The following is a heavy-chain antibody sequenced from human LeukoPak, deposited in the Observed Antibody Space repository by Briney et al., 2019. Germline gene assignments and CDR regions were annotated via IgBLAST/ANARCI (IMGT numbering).Heavy chain of an antibody. Sequence: SGGSLRLSCAASGFTVSSIHMVWVRQAPGKGLEWISVTYTGGNSYYADSVKGRFIISRDISKNTLYLQMNSLRAEDSALYYCARGGRGSAAVVAPRSFDIWGQGTMVTVSS. CDR1: GFTVSSIH. CDR2: TYTGGNS. CDR3: ARGGRGSAAVVAPRSFDI. J-gene: IGHJ3*02. D-gene: IGHD3-22*01. V-gene: IGHV3-53*01.